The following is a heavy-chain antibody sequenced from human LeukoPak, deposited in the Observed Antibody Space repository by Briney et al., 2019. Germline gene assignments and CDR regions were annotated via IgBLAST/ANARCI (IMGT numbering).Heavy chain of an antibody. CDR3: ARETRGAAGLFDY. V-gene: IGHV1-69*13. D-gene: IGHD6-13*01. Sequence: GASVKVSCKASGGTFSSYAISWVRQAPGQGLEWMGGIIPIFGTANYAQKFQGRVTITADESTSTAYMELSSLRSEDTAVYYCARETRGAAGLFDYWGQGTLVTVSS. J-gene: IGHJ4*02. CDR1: GGTFSSYA. CDR2: IIPIFGTA.